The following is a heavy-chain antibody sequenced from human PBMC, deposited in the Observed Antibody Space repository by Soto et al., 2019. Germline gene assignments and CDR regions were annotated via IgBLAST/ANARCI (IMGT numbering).Heavy chain of an antibody. CDR2: IRAYNGNT. D-gene: IGHD3-10*01. CDR1: GYTFSSYG. V-gene: IGHV1-18*01. CDR3: ARASYSPYYYGSGSYYA. J-gene: IGHJ5*02. Sequence: ASVKVSCKASGYTFSSYGISWVRQAPGQGLEWMGWIRAYNGNTNYAQKLQGRVTMTTDTSTSTAYMELRSLRSDDTAVYYCARASYSPYYYGSGSYYAWGQGTLVTVSS.